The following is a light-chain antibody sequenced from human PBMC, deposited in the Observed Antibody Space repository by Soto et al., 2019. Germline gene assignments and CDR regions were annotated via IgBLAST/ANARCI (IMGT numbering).Light chain of an antibody. V-gene: IGKV2-28*01. CDR1: QSLLHTNGYNY. Sequence: EIVMTQTPLSLPVTPGEPASISCRSSQSLLHTNGYNYLDWYLQKPGQSPQLLISLGSDRASGVPDRFSGSGSGTEFTLKISRVEAEDVGVYYCMQALQTPLTFGGGTQVEIK. CDR3: MQALQTPLT. CDR2: LGS. J-gene: IGKJ4*01.